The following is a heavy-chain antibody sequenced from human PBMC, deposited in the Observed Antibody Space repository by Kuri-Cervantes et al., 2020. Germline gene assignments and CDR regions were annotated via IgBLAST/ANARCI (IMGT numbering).Heavy chain of an antibody. V-gene: IGHV2-5*02. CDR3: AHMSYDFWSGSPNWFDP. CDR1: GFSLRNSGVG. D-gene: IGHD3-3*01. Sequence: SGPTLVKPTQTLTLTCTFSGFSLRNSGVGVGWIRQPPGKALEWLALIYWDDDKRYSPSLKSRLTITKDTSKNQVVLTMTNMDPVDTATYYCAHMSYDFWSGSPNWFDPWGQGTLVTVSS. CDR2: IYWDDDK. J-gene: IGHJ5*02.